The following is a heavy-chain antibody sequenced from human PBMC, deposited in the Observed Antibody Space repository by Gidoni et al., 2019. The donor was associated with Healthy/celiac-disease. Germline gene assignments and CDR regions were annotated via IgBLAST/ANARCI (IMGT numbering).Heavy chain of an antibody. CDR3: ARVSRLSLQQWLVPKTWYYFDY. J-gene: IGHJ4*02. D-gene: IGHD6-19*01. V-gene: IGHV1-2*06. CDR2: IKPNSGGT. CDR1: GYTFTGYY. Sequence: QVQLVQSGAEVKKPGASVQVSCKASGYTFTGYYMHWVRQAPGQGLEWMGRIKPNSGGTNYAQKFQGRVTMTRDTSISTAYMELSRLRSDDTAVYYCARVSRLSLQQWLVPKTWYYFDYWGQGTLVTVSS.